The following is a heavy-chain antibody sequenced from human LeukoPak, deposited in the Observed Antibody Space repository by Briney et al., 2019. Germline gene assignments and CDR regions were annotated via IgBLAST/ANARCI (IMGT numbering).Heavy chain of an antibody. CDR1: GFTFSVYG. CDR3: ARDQYSYAHAAH. J-gene: IGHJ4*02. Sequence: GGSLRLSCAASGFTFSVYGMHWVRQAPGKGLVWVSRIGNDVTTTSYADSVRGRFTISRDNSKNTLHLQMNSLRAEDTAVYYCARDQYSYAHAAHWGQGTLVTVSS. CDR2: IGNDVTTT. V-gene: IGHV3-74*01. D-gene: IGHD5-18*01.